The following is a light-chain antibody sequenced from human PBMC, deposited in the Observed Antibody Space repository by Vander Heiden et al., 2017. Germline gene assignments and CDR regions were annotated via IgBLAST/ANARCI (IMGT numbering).Light chain of an antibody. Sequence: EIVLPQSPGTLSLSPGERATLYCRASQSVSSSYLAWYQQKPGQAPRLLIFGASSRATGIPDRFSGSGSGTDFTLTISRLEPEDFAVYYCQQYGSSPETFGQGTKLEIK. J-gene: IGKJ2*01. CDR1: QSVSSSY. CDR3: QQYGSSPET. V-gene: IGKV3-20*01. CDR2: GAS.